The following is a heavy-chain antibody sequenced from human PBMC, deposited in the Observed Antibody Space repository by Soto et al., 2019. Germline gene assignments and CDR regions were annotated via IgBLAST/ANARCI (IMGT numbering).Heavy chain of an antibody. J-gene: IGHJ5*02. CDR2: ISGSSTTI. CDR3: TRDNAYNWFDP. Sequence: GGSLRLSCAASGFTFSSHWMSWVRQAPGKGLEWVSYISGSSTTIYYADSVKGRFTISRDNAKNSLYLQMNSLRAEDTAVYYCTRDNAYNWFDPWGQGALVTVSS. V-gene: IGHV3-48*04. D-gene: IGHD2-2*01. CDR1: GFTFSSHW.